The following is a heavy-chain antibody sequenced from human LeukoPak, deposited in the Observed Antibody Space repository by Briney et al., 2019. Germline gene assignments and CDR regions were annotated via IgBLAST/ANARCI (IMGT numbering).Heavy chain of an antibody. V-gene: IGHV4-39*07. Sequence: PSETLSLTCTVSGGSISSSSYYWGWIRQPPGKGLEWIGSIYYSGSTYYNPSLKSRVTISVDTSKNQFSLKLSSVTAADTAVYYCARVGYSSSSSAFDIWGQGTMVTVSS. CDR1: GGSISSSSYY. CDR2: IYYSGST. CDR3: ARVGYSSSSSAFDI. D-gene: IGHD6-6*01. J-gene: IGHJ3*02.